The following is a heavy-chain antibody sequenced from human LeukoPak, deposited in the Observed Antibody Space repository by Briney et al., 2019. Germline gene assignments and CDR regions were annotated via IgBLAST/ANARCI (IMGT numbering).Heavy chain of an antibody. CDR1: GGSISSSNFY. V-gene: IGHV4-39*01. Sequence: PSETLSLTCTVSGGSISSSNFYWGWIRQPPGKGLEWIGSIYYSGSTYYNPSLKSRVTISEDTSKNQFSLKLSSVTAADTAVYYCARQLTMIAAEGDYWGQGTLVTVSS. D-gene: IGHD3-22*01. J-gene: IGHJ4*02. CDR3: ARQLTMIAAEGDY. CDR2: IYYSGST.